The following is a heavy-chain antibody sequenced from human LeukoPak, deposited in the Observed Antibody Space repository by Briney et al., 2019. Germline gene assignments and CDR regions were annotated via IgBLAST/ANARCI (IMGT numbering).Heavy chain of an antibody. D-gene: IGHD3-10*01. V-gene: IGHV3-33*01. CDR1: GFTFSGYG. J-gene: IGHJ4*02. CDR2: IWYDGSNK. Sequence: PGRSLRLSCAASGFTFSGYGMHWVRQAPGKGLEWVAVIWYDGSNKYYTDSVKGRFTISRDNSKNTLYLQMNSLRVEDTAVYYCARWGSGKSFDYWGQGTLVTVSS. CDR3: ARWGSGKSFDY.